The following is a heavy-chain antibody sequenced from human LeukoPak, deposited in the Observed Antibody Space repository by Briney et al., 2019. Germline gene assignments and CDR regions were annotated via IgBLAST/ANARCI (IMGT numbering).Heavy chain of an antibody. CDR2: TYYRSKWST. CDR3: ARSTGPIEY. D-gene: IGHD1-1*01. Sequence: SQTLSLTCAISGDSVSSDSAAWNWIRQSPSRGLEWLGRTYYRSKWSTYYAVSVKSRISINRDTSKNQISLQLNSVTPEDTAVSYCARSTGPIEYWGQGTLVTVSS. V-gene: IGHV6-1*01. J-gene: IGHJ4*02. CDR1: GDSVSSDSAA.